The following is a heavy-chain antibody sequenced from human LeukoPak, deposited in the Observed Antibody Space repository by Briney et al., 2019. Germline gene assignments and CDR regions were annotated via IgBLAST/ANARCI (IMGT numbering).Heavy chain of an antibody. Sequence: GGSLRLSCAASGFTFSSYSMNWVRQAPGKGLEWVSSISSSSSYIYYADSVKGRFTTSRDNAKNSPYLQMNSLRAEDTAVYYCARSPQLDIVVVVAAIDYWGQGTLVTVSS. CDR3: ARSPQLDIVVVVAAIDY. CDR2: ISSSSSYI. J-gene: IGHJ4*02. D-gene: IGHD2-15*01. CDR1: GFTFSSYS. V-gene: IGHV3-21*01.